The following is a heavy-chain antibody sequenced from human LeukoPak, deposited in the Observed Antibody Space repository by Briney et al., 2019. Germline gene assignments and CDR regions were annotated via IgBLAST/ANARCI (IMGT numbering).Heavy chain of an antibody. J-gene: IGHJ4*02. D-gene: IGHD2-8*02. V-gene: IGHV3-74*03. Sequence: GGSLRLSCAASGFPFSKHWMHWVRQAPGKGPVWVSFINQDGSTTTYADSVKGRFVISRDNAKNTVFLQMNSLRAEDTAVYYCTRGLGHCTGGSCFPSGPADYWGQGTLVTVSS. CDR3: TRGLGHCTGGSCFPSGPADY. CDR1: GFPFSKHW. CDR2: INQDGSTT.